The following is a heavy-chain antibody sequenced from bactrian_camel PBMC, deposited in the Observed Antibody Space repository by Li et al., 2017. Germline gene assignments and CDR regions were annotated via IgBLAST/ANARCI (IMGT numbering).Heavy chain of an antibody. CDR1: GFTFSSSA. CDR2: IGSDGRT. V-gene: IGHV3S68*01. J-gene: IGHJ6*01. CDR3: AATSYGLILSCSAALADFGY. D-gene: IGHD3*01. Sequence: HVQLVESGGGSVQIGGSLGLSCAANGFTFSSSAMSWVRQAPGKERERVACIGSDGRTGYRDSVKGRFTASKDNAKNTLYLHMNSLKPEDTAMYYCAATSYGLILSCSAALADFGYWGQGTQVTVS.